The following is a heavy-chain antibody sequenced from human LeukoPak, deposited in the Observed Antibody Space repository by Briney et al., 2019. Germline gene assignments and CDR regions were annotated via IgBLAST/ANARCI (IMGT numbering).Heavy chain of an antibody. CDR3: AKADSSGLQSAAFDI. CDR2: IIPIFGTA. J-gene: IGHJ3*02. CDR1: GGTFSSYA. V-gene: IGHV1-69*13. D-gene: IGHD6-19*01. Sequence: ASVKVSCKASGGTFSSYAISWVRQAPGQGLEWMGGIIPIFGTANYAQKFQGRVTITADESTSTAYMELSSLRSEDTAVYYCAKADSSGLQSAAFDIWGQGTMVTVSS.